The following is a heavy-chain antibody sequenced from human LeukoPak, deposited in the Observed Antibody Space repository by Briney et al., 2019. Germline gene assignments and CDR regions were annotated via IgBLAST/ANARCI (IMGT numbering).Heavy chain of an antibody. D-gene: IGHD2-21*02. J-gene: IGHJ4*02. V-gene: IGHV1-2*02. CDR1: GYTFTGNH. CDR2: INPNSGGT. Sequence: ASVKVSCKASGYTFTGNHMHWVRLDPGQGLEWMGWINPNSGGTNYAQKFQGRVIMTRDTSISTAYMELSRLGSDDTAVYYCARGGSTDSIHSCGGNCYFLDYWGQGTLVTVSS. CDR3: ARGGSTDSIHSCGGNCYFLDY.